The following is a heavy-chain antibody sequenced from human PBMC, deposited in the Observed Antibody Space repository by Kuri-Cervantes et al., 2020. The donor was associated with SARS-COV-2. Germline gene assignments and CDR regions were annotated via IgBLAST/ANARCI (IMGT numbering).Heavy chain of an antibody. J-gene: IGHJ4*02. CDR3: TSLSTVAPFDY. D-gene: IGHD4-11*01. CDR2: IRSKANSYAT. V-gene: IGHV3-73*01. CDR1: GFTFSGSA. Sequence: GGSLRLSCAASGFTFSGSAMHWVRQASGKGLEWVGRIRSKANSYATAYAASVKGRFTISRDDSKNTAYLQTNSLKTEDTAVYYCTSLSTVAPFDYWGQGTLVTVSS.